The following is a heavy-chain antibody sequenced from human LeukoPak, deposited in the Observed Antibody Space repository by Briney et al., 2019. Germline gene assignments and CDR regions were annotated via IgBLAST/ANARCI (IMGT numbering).Heavy chain of an antibody. CDR2: ISGSGGST. D-gene: IGHD6-13*01. J-gene: IGHJ4*02. V-gene: IGHV3-23*01. CDR1: GFTFSNYN. CDR3: AKDRVYSSSCLDY. Sequence: EPGGSLRLSCAASGFTFSNYNINWVRQAPGKGLEWVSAISGSGGSTYYADSVKGRFTISRDNSKNTLYLQMNSLRAEDTAVYYCAKDRVYSSSCLDYWGQGTLVTVSS.